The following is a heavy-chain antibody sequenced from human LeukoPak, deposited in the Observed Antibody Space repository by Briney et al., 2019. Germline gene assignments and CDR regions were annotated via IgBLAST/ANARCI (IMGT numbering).Heavy chain of an antibody. CDR3: AKDRSGKYGGIDL. CDR1: GFNLSNYA. V-gene: IGHV3-30*04. Sequence: GGSLRLSCAASGFNLSNYAMHWVRQAPGKGLEWVALISYDGSDKYYADSVKGRFSVSRDNSKNTLYLQMNSLIPEDTAVFYCAKDRSGKYGGIDLWGQGTLVTVSS. D-gene: IGHD1-26*01. J-gene: IGHJ5*02. CDR2: ISYDGSDK.